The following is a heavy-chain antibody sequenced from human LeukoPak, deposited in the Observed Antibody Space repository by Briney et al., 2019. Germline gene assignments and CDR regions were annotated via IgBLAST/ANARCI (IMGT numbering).Heavy chain of an antibody. D-gene: IGHD3-22*01. CDR2: IIPIFGTA. CDR3: ARGDSGYYPFDY. J-gene: IGHJ4*02. V-gene: IGHV1-69*01. Sequence: SVKVSCKASGGTFSSYAISWVRQAPGQGLEWMGGIIPIFGTANYAQKFQGRVTITADESTSTAYMELSSLRSEDTAVYYCARGDSGYYPFDYWGQGTLVTVPS. CDR1: GGTFSSYA.